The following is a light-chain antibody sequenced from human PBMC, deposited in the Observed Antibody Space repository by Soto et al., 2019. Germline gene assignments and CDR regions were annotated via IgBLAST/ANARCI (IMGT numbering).Light chain of an antibody. CDR1: QTVGSN. Sequence: EIVLTQSPDTLSVSPGERATLSCRASQTVGSNLAWYRQKPGQAPRLLIYGASTRASDIPARFSGSGFVTEFALTISSLQSEDFASYYCQQLNSYPLTFGGGTKVEIK. CDR3: QQLNSYPLT. CDR2: GAS. V-gene: IGKV3-15*01. J-gene: IGKJ4*01.